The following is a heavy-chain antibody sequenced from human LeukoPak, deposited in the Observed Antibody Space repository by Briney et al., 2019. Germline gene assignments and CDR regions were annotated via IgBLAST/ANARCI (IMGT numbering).Heavy chain of an antibody. D-gene: IGHD3-22*01. Sequence: TGGSPRLSCAASGFTFSSYWMSWVRQAPGKGLEWVANIKQDGSEKYYVDSVKGRFTISRDNAKNSLYLQMNSLRAEDTAVYYCARDISIDDSSGLVDAFDIWGQGTMVTVSS. V-gene: IGHV3-7*01. J-gene: IGHJ3*02. CDR3: ARDISIDDSSGLVDAFDI. CDR1: GFTFSSYW. CDR2: IKQDGSEK.